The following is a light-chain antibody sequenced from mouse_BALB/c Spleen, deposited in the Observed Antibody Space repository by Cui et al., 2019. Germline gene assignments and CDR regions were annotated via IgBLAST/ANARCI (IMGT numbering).Light chain of an antibody. CDR2: STS. J-gene: IGKJ2*01. V-gene: IGKV4-79*01. CDR3: HQWSSYPPA. Sequence: QIILTQSPAITSAPLGEKVTLTCSASSSVSSSYLYWYQQKPGSSPKLWIYSTSNLASGVPARFSGSGSGTSYSLTISSMAAEDAASYFCHQWSSYPPAFGGGTELEIK. CDR1: SSVSSSY.